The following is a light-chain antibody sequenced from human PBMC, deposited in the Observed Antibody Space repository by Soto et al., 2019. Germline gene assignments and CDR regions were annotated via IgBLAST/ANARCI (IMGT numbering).Light chain of an antibody. Sequence: SYELTQPPSVSGSPGQTARITCSGDALPKQYAYWYQQKAGQAPVVVIYKDNERPSGIPERFSGSSSGTTVTLTISGVQAEDEADYYCQSADSSGSHVVFGGGTKVTVL. J-gene: IGLJ2*01. CDR2: KDN. CDR1: ALPKQY. CDR3: QSADSSGSHVV. V-gene: IGLV3-25*03.